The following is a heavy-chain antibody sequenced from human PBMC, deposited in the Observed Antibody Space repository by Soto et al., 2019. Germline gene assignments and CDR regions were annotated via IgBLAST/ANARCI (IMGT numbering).Heavy chain of an antibody. D-gene: IGHD3-10*01. CDR2: ISGSGGST. CDR1: GFTFSSYA. J-gene: IGHJ5*02. V-gene: IGHV3-23*01. Sequence: GGSLRLSCAASGFTFSSYAMSWVRQAPGKGLEWVSAISGSGGSTYYADSVKGRFTISRDNSKNTLYLQMNSLRAEDTAVYYCARDRSTYYLVPPFDPWGQGTLVTVSS. CDR3: ARDRSTYYLVPPFDP.